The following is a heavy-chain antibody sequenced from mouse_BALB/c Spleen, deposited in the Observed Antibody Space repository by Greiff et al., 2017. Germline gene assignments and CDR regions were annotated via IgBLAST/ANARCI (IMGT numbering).Heavy chain of an antibody. CDR3: ALTVVNAMDY. D-gene: IGHD1-1*01. Sequence: VQLQQSGAELVKPGASVKLSCTASGFNIKDTYMHWVKQRPEQGLEWIGRNDPANGNTKYDPKFQGKATITADTSSNTAYLQLSSLTSEDTAVYYCALTVVNAMDYWGQGTSVTVSS. CDR1: GFNIKDTY. V-gene: IGHV14-3*02. CDR2: NDPANGNT. J-gene: IGHJ4*01.